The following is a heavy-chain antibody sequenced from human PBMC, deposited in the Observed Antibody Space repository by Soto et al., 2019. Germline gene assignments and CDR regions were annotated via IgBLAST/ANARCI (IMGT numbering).Heavy chain of an antibody. V-gene: IGHV4-30-2*01. D-gene: IGHD3-3*01. CDR3: ARAIRFLEWFGWFDP. J-gene: IGHJ5*02. Sequence: PSETLSLTCAVSGGSISSGGYSWSWIRQPPGKGLEWIGYIYHSGSTYYNPSLKSRVTISVDRSKNQFSLKLSSVTAADTAVYYCARAIRFLEWFGWFDPWGQEPWSPSPQ. CDR1: GGSISSGGYS. CDR2: IYHSGST.